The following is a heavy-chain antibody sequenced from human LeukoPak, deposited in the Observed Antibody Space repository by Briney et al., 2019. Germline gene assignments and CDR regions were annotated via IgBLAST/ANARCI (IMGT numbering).Heavy chain of an antibody. V-gene: IGHV1-2*02. J-gene: IGHJ4*02. CDR3: ARSYYEGLGAFFDY. D-gene: IGHD1-26*01. Sequence: ASVKVSCKASGYTFTSYYMHWVRQAPGQGLEWMGWINPNSGGTNYTQKFQGRVTMTRDTSISTAYMELSRLRSDDTAVYYCARSYYEGLGAFFDYWGQGTLVTVSS. CDR1: GYTFTSYY. CDR2: INPNSGGT.